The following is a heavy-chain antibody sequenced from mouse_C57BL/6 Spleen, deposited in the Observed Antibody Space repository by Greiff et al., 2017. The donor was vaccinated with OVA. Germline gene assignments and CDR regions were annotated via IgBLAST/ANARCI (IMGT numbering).Heavy chain of an antibody. CDR2: IYPGDGDT. CDR1: GYAFSSYW. V-gene: IGHV1-80*01. CDR3: ASHAMDY. Sequence: VQLMESGAGLVKPGASVKLSCKASGYAFSSYWMSWVKQRPGKGLEWIGQIYPGDGDTNYNGKLKGKATLTADKASSTAYMQLSSLTSEGSAFYFCASHAMDYWGQGTSVTVSS. J-gene: IGHJ4*01.